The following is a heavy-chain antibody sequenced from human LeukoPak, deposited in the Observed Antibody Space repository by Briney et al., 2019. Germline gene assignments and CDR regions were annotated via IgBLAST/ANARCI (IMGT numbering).Heavy chain of an antibody. D-gene: IGHD1-26*01. V-gene: IGHV1-24*01. CDR1: GYTLTELS. Sequence: ASVKVSCKVSGYTLTELSMHWVRQAPGKGLEWMGGFDPEDGETIYAQKFQGRVTMTEDTSTDTAYMELSSLRSEDTAVYYSATAMKWELLGLDYWAREPWSPSPQ. CDR3: ATAMKWELLGLDY. J-gene: IGHJ4*02. CDR2: FDPEDGET.